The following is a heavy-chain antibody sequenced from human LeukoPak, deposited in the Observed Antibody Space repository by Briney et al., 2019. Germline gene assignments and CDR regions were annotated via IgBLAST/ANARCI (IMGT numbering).Heavy chain of an antibody. Sequence: ASVKVSCKAFGYTITGYYIHWVRQAPGQGLEWMGWINPNNGGTNSAQKFQGRVTMTRDASIGTAYMELNRLTYDDTAVYYCGRDRHWNQGNFDYWGQGTLVTVSS. CDR2: INPNNGGT. D-gene: IGHD1-1*01. CDR1: GYTITGYY. V-gene: IGHV1-2*02. CDR3: GRDRHWNQGNFDY. J-gene: IGHJ4*02.